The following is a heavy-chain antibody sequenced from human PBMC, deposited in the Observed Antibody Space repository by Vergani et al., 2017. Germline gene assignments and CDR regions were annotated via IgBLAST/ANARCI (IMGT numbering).Heavy chain of an antibody. J-gene: IGHJ4*02. V-gene: IGHV4-39*07. CDR3: ARDLSHDFWSGYYYFDY. Sequence: QLQLQESGPGLVKPSETLSLTCTVSGGSISSSSYYWGWIRQPPGQGLEWIGRIYYSGSTYYNPSLKSRVTISVDTSKNQFSLKLSSVTAADTAVYYCARDLSHDFWSGYYYFDYWGQGTLVTVSS. CDR2: IYYSGST. D-gene: IGHD3-3*01. CDR1: GGSISSSSYY.